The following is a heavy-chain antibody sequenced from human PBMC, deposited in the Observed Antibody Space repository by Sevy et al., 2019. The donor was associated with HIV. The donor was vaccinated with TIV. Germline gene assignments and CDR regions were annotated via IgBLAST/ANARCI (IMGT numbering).Heavy chain of an antibody. Sequence: GGSLRLSCAASGFTFDDYAMHWVRQAPGKGLEWVSLISWDGGSTYYADSVKGRFTISRDNSKNSLYLQMNSLRAEDTALYYCAKLLPSNYDILTGTPGDYMDVWGKGTTVTVSS. J-gene: IGHJ6*03. CDR2: ISWDGGST. CDR1: GFTFDDYA. V-gene: IGHV3-43D*04. D-gene: IGHD3-9*01. CDR3: AKLLPSNYDILTGTPGDYMDV.